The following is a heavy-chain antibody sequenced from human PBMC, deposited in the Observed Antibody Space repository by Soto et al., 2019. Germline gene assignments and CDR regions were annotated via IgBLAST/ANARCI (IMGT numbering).Heavy chain of an antibody. CDR3: ARGGVNYGYYYYYGMDV. J-gene: IGHJ6*02. CDR2: TRNKANSYTA. D-gene: IGHD4-17*01. CDR1: GFTFSDHY. Sequence: PGGSLRLSCAASGFTFSDHYMDWVRQAPGKGLEWVGRTRNKANSYTAEYAASVKGRFTISRDDSKNSLYLQMNSLKTEDTAVYYCARGGVNYGYYYYYGMDVWGQGTTVTVSS. V-gene: IGHV3-72*01.